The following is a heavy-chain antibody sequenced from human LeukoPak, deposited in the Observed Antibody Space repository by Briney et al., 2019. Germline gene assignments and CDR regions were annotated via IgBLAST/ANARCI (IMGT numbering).Heavy chain of an antibody. CDR1: VFTFISYA. Sequence: GGSLRLSCAASVFTFISYAMHWVRQAPGKGLEWVALISYDRSNKYYADSVKSRFTISRDNSKNTLCLQMNRLRAEDTAVYYCARPNYYESSGYSNPGGYWGQGTLVTVS. CDR3: ARPNYYESSGYSNPGGY. V-gene: IGHV3-30-3*01. D-gene: IGHD3-22*01. J-gene: IGHJ4*02. CDR2: ISYDRSNK.